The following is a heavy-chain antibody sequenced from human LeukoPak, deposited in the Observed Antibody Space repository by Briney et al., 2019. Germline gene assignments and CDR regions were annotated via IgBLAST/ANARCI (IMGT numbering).Heavy chain of an antibody. CDR1: GFTFSSYS. D-gene: IGHD6-19*01. J-gene: IGHJ4*02. Sequence: PGGSLRLSCAASGFTFSSYSMNWVRQAPGKGLEWVSSISSSSSYIYYADSVKGRFTISRDNAKHSLYLQMNSLRAEDTAVYYCARERRIAVAGTGPWVDYWGQGTLVTVSS. V-gene: IGHV3-21*01. CDR3: ARERRIAVAGTGPWVDY. CDR2: ISSSSSYI.